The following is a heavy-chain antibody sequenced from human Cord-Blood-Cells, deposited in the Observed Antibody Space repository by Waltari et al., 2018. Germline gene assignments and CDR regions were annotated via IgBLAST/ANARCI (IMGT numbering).Heavy chain of an antibody. Sequence: QVQLVESGGGVVQPGRSLRLSCAASGFTFSSYGMHWVRQAPGKGMGWVGVIWYDGSNKYYGDSVKGRFTISRDNSKNTLYLQMNSLRAEDTAVYYCARGSDRWEGDFDYWGQGTLVTVSS. CDR3: ARGSDRWEGDFDY. D-gene: IGHD1-26*01. J-gene: IGHJ4*02. CDR2: IWYDGSNK. CDR1: GFTFSSYG. V-gene: IGHV3-33*01.